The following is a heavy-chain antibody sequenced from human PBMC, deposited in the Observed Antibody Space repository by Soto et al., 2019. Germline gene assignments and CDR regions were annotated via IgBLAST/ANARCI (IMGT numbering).Heavy chain of an antibody. CDR2: INAGNGNT. Sequence: ASVKVSCKASGYTFTGYAMHWVRQAPGQRLEWMGWINAGNGNTKYSQKFQGRVTITRDTSASTAYMELSSVRSEDTAVYYCASYGSGWYDVIYWGQGTLVTVSS. J-gene: IGHJ4*02. D-gene: IGHD6-19*01. CDR1: GYTFTGYA. CDR3: ASYGSGWYDVIY. V-gene: IGHV1-3*01.